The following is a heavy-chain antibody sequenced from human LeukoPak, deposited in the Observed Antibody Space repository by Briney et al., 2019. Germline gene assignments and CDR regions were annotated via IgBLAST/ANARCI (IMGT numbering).Heavy chain of an antibody. V-gene: IGHV3-7*01. J-gene: IGHJ3*02. CDR3: ARDYDFWSGPDAFDI. D-gene: IGHD3-3*01. CDR2: IKQDGSEK. Sequence: GGSLRLSCAASGFTFSDYYMSWIRQAPGKGLEWVANIKQDGSEKYYVDSVKGRFTISRDNAKNSLYLQMNSLRAEDTAVYYCARDYDFWSGPDAFDIWGQGTMVTVSS. CDR1: GFTFSDYY.